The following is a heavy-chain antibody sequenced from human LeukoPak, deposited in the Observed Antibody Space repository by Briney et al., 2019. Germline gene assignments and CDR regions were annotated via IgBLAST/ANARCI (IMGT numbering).Heavy chain of an antibody. Sequence: GGSLRLSCAASGFTFSSYAMSWVRQAPGKGLEWVSAISGSGGSTYYADSVKGRFTISRDNSKNTLCLQMNSLRAEDTAVYYCAKDRIAVDGRKQVFDPWGQGTLVTVSS. J-gene: IGHJ5*02. CDR1: GFTFSSYA. CDR3: AKDRIAVDGRKQVFDP. D-gene: IGHD6-19*01. V-gene: IGHV3-23*01. CDR2: ISGSGGST.